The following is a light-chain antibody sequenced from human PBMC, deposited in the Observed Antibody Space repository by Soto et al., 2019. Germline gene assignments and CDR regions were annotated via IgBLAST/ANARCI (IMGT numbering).Light chain of an antibody. CDR2: AAS. J-gene: IGKJ1*01. Sequence: DIQMTQSPSSLSASVGDRVTITCRARQSITSYLNWYQQKPGKAPKLLIYAASSLQSGVPSRFGGSGSGTDFTLTISSLHPEDFATYYGQQSYSTPRTFGQGTKVEIK. CDR3: QQSYSTPRT. CDR1: QSITSY. V-gene: IGKV1-39*01.